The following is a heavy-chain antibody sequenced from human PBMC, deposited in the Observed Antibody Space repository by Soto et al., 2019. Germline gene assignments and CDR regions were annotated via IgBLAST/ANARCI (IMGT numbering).Heavy chain of an antibody. V-gene: IGHV3-7*01. D-gene: IGHD3-10*01. Sequence: GGSLRLSCAASGFTFSSSWMSWVRQAPRRGLEWEANIKQDGNEKNYVESVKGRFTNSRDNDKNSLYLPINSLRAEDTAVYYCAFYSSQLLWFGEGLPDAVDIWGQGTMVTVSS. CDR2: IKQDGNEK. J-gene: IGHJ3*02. CDR1: GFTFSSSW. CDR3: AFYSSQLLWFGEGLPDAVDI.